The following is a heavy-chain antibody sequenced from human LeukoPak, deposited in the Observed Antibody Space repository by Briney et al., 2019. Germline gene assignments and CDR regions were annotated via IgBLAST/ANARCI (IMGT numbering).Heavy chain of an antibody. CDR3: ARGNSLVRGVPPLDY. CDR2: ISSSSSYI. Sequence: GGSLRLSCAASGFTFSSYSMNWVRQAPGKGLEWVSSISSSSSYIYYADSVKGRLTISRDNAKNSLYLQMNSLRAEDTALYYCARGNSLVRGVPPLDYWGQGTLVTVSS. D-gene: IGHD3-10*01. V-gene: IGHV3-21*01. CDR1: GFTFSSYS. J-gene: IGHJ4*02.